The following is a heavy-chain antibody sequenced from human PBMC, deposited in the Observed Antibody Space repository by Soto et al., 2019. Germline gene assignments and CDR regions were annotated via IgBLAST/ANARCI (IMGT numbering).Heavy chain of an antibody. CDR2: IIPILGIA. CDR3: ARERCSGGSCYSLLAMETMDV. V-gene: IGHV1-69*04. D-gene: IGHD2-15*01. CDR1: GYTITRYH. Sequence: SVNVSCKASGYTITRYHISCVRQATGQGLERMGRIIPILGIANYAQKFQGRVTITADNSTSTAYMELSSLRSEDTAVYYCARERCSGGSCYSLLAMETMDVWGKGTTVTVS. J-gene: IGHJ6*03.